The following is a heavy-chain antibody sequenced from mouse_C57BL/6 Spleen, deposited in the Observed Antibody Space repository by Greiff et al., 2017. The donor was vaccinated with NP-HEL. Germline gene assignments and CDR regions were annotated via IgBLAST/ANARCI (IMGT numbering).Heavy chain of an antibody. D-gene: IGHD1-1*01. J-gene: IGHJ1*03. CDR3: ARSGPYYYGSSYGSWYFDV. CDR1: GYTFTDYY. Sequence: QVQLQQSGAELVKPGASVKISCKASGYTFTDYYINWVKQRPGQGLEWIGKIGPGSGSTYYNEKFKGKATLTADKSSSTAYMQLSSLTSEDSAVYFCARSGPYYYGSSYGSWYFDVWGTGTTVTVSS. V-gene: IGHV1-77*01. CDR2: IGPGSGST.